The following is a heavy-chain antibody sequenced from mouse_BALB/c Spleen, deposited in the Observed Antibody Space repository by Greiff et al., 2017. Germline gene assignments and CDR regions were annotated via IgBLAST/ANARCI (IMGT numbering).Heavy chain of an antibody. V-gene: IGHV1-54*01. Sequence: VQLQQSGAELVRPGTSVKVSCKASGYAFTNYLIEWVKQRPGQGLEWIGVINPGSGGTNYNEKFKGKATLTADKSSSTAYMQLSSLTSDDSAVYFCARWDGNFDYWGQGTTLTVSS. D-gene: IGHD2-1*01. CDR1: GYAFTNYL. CDR2: INPGSGGT. J-gene: IGHJ2*01. CDR3: ARWDGNFDY.